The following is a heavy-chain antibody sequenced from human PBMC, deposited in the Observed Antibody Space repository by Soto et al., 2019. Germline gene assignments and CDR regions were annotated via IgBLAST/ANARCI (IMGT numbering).Heavy chain of an antibody. CDR1: GDSISSGDYY. J-gene: IGHJ4*02. Sequence: SETLSLTCTVSGDSISSGDYYWSWIRQPPGKGLEWIGCIYYSGNTYYNPSLKSRVTISVDTSKNQFSLKLNSVTAADTAVYYCARRIILDRGVIPPASWGQGTRVTVSS. D-gene: IGHD3-10*01. CDR2: IYYSGNT. V-gene: IGHV4-30-4*01. CDR3: ARRIILDRGVIPPAS.